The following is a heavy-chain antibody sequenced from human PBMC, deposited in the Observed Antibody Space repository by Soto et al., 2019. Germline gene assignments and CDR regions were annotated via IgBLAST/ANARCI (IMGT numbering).Heavy chain of an antibody. CDR1: GYAFTSYG. Sequence: SRVKVSWKGSGYAFTSYGISWERKAPGQGLEWMGWISAYNGNTNYAQKLQGRVTMTTDTSTSTAYMELRSLRSDDTAVYYCARDGWLRFDAFDIWGQGTMVTVSS. CDR3: ARDGWLRFDAFDI. J-gene: IGHJ3*02. D-gene: IGHD5-12*01. CDR2: ISAYNGNT. V-gene: IGHV1-18*01.